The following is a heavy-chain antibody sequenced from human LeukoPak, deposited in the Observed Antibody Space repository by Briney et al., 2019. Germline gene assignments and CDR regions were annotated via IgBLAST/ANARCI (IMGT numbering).Heavy chain of an antibody. V-gene: IGHV1-24*01. J-gene: IGHJ3*02. CDR3: ATLMVRGVTDAFDI. CDR1: GYTLTVLS. Sequence: ASVKVSPKVPGYTLTVLSMHCVRQAPGKGREWMGGFDPEDGETIYAQKLQGRVTMTEDTSTDTAYMELGSLRSEDTAVYYCATLMVRGVTDAFDIWGQGTMVTVSS. D-gene: IGHD3-10*01. CDR2: FDPEDGET.